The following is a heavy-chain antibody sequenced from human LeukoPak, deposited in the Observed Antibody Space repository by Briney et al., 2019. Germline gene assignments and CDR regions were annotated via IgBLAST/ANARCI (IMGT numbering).Heavy chain of an antibody. D-gene: IGHD6-6*01. CDR3: ARSIAARIFDY. CDR2: IYHSGST. J-gene: IGHJ4*02. CDR1: GGSISSGGYS. Sequence: TSETLSLTCAVSGGSISSGGYSWSWIRQPPGKGLEWIGYIYHSGSTYYNPSLKSRVTISVDRSKNQFSLKLSSVTAADTAVYYCARSIAARIFDYWGQGTLVTVSS. V-gene: IGHV4-30-2*01.